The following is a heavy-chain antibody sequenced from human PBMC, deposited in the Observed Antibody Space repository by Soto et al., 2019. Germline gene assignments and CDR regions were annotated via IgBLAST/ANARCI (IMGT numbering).Heavy chain of an antibody. CDR1: GGTFSSYT. D-gene: IGHD3-3*01. CDR3: ASALADFWSGYYADNDAFDI. J-gene: IGHJ3*02. V-gene: IGHV1-69*02. CDR2: IIPILGIA. Sequence: QVQLVQSGAEVKKPGSSVKVSCKASGGTFSSYTISWVRQAPGQGLEWMGRIIPILGIANYAQKFQVRVTITADKSTSTAYMELSSLRSEDTAVYYCASALADFWSGYYADNDAFDIWGQGTMVTVSS.